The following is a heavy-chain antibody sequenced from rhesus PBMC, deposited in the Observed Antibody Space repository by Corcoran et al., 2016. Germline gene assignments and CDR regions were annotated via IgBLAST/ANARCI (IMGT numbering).Heavy chain of an antibody. Sequence: EVQLVESGGGLAKPGGSLRLSCAASGFTFSDYYMDWVRQAPGKGLEWVSRISNGGGRTGEADSVKGRFNISRENAKNTLYLQMNSLRAEDTAVYYCARRGYSNYGNYFDYWGQGVLVTVSS. D-gene: IGHD4-23*01. CDR3: ARRGYSNYGNYFDY. J-gene: IGHJ4*01. V-gene: IGHV3-178*01. CDR2: ISNGGGRT. CDR1: GFTFSDYY.